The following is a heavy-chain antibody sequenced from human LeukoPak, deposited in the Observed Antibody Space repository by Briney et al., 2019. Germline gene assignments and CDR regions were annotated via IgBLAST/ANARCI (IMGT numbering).Heavy chain of an antibody. CDR1: GYTFTRYY. J-gene: IGHJ5*02. CDR3: ARDREYLPTYSSSSGGGKSWFDP. CDR2: INPNSGGT. V-gene: IGHV1-2*02. D-gene: IGHD6-6*01. Sequence: ASVKVSCKASGYTFTRYYMHWVRQAPGQGLEWMGWINPNSGGTNYAQKFQGRVTMTRDTSITTAYMELSRLGSDDTAVYYCARDREYLPTYSSSSGGGKSWFDPWGQGTLVTVSS.